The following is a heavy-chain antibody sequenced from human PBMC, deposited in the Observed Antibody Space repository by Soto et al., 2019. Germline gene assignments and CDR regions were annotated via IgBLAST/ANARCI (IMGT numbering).Heavy chain of an antibody. Sequence: QVQLVQSGAEMKKPGASVKVSCKASGYTFTSYGISWVRQAPGQGLEWMGWISAYNGNTNYAQKLQGRVTMTTDTSTSTAYMELRSLRSDDTAVYYCARVSLVSPYHSSGWYVSYYGMDVWGQGTTVTVSS. CDR1: GYTFTSYG. V-gene: IGHV1-18*04. CDR3: ARVSLVSPYHSSGWYVSYYGMDV. D-gene: IGHD6-19*01. CDR2: ISAYNGNT. J-gene: IGHJ6*02.